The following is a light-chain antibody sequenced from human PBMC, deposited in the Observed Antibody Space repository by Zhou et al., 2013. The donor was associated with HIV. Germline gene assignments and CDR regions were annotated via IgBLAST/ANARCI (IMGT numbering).Light chain of an antibody. CDR3: QQFNHYPIT. V-gene: IGKV1D-13*01. CDR2: DAS. J-gene: IGKJ2*01. CDR1: QGINTG. Sequence: AVQLTQSPSSLSASVGDRVTVTCRASQGINTGLAWYQKKPGRAPKLLIYDASSLQSGVPSRFSGSGSGTDFTLTISSLRPEDFATYYCQQFNHYPITFGHGTRLEI.